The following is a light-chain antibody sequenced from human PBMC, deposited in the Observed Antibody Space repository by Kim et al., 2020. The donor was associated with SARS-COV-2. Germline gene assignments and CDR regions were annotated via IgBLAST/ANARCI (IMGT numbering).Light chain of an antibody. CDR3: QSFDSSLSGWV. Sequence: QTVTTSCTGTSSNIGAVYAVHWYQQVPGTAPKLLIYANNTRPSGVPDRFSGSKSGAPASLAITGLQAEDEADYYCQSFDSSLSGWVFGGGTQLTVL. CDR2: ANN. J-gene: IGLJ3*02. CDR1: SSNIGAVYA. V-gene: IGLV1-40*03.